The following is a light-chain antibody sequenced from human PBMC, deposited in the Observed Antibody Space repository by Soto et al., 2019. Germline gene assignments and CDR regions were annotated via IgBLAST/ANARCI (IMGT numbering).Light chain of an antibody. CDR2: KAS. CDR3: QQYSTYPIT. CDR1: QSLTTC. V-gene: IGKV1-5*03. J-gene: IGKJ5*01. Sequence: DIQITQSPSTLSASVGDRVTITCLASQSLTTCLAWYQQKPGKAPKLLIYKASNLESGLPSRFTGSGSGTEFTLTISSLQSDDFATYYCQQYSTYPITFGQGTRLE.